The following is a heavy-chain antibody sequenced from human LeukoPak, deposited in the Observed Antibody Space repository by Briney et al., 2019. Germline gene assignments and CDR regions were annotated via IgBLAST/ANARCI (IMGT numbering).Heavy chain of an antibody. CDR3: AKGSGVMVRGAAFDY. CDR1: GYTLTELS. CDR2: FDPEDGET. V-gene: IGHV1-24*01. J-gene: IGHJ4*02. Sequence: ASVKVSCKVSGYTLTELSMHWVRQAPGKGLEWVGGFDPEDGETIYAQKFQGRVTMTEDTSTDTAYMELSSLRSEGTAVYYCAKGSGVMVRGAAFDYWGQGTLVTVSS. D-gene: IGHD3-10*01.